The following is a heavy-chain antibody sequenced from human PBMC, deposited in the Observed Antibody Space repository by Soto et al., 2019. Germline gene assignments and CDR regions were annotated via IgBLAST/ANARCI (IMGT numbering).Heavy chain of an antibody. V-gene: IGHV4-59*01. CDR2: IYYSGST. J-gene: IGHJ4*02. CDR1: GGSISSYY. Sequence: QVQLQESGPGLVKPSETLSLTCTVSGGSISSYYWSWIRQPPGKGLEWIGYIYYSGSTNYNPSLKSRVTXPXXXSQXQFSRKLSSVTAADTAVYYCARVRWTVAGPGHFDYWGQGTLVTVSS. CDR3: ARVRWTVAGPGHFDY. D-gene: IGHD6-19*01.